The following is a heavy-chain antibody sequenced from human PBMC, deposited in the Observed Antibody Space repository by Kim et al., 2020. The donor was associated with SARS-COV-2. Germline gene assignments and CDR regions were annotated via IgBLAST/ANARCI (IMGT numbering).Heavy chain of an antibody. CDR1: GFTFSSYG. J-gene: IGHJ4*02. Sequence: GESLKISCAASGFTFSSYGMHWVRQAPGKGLEWVAVISYDGSNKYYADSVKGRFTISRDNSKNTLYLQMNSLRAEDTAVYYCAKDGDGDYDYWGQGTLVTVSS. CDR3: AKDGDGDYDY. V-gene: IGHV3-30*18. CDR2: ISYDGSNK. D-gene: IGHD4-17*01.